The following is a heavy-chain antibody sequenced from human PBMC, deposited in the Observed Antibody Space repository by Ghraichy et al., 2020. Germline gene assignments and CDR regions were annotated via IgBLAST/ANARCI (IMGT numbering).Heavy chain of an antibody. CDR1: GYRFNSYW. V-gene: IGHV5-51*01. CDR3: ARHRAPGGDNYASGY. J-gene: IGHJ4*02. D-gene: IGHD3-16*01. CDR2: IYPGDSDT. Sequence: GESLNISCKGIGYRFNSYWVAWVRQTPGKGLEWMGSIYPGDSDTSYSPSFLGQVSISADKSIDTAYLQWRSLKASDTAMYYCARHRAPGGDNYASGYWGQGTQVTVSS.